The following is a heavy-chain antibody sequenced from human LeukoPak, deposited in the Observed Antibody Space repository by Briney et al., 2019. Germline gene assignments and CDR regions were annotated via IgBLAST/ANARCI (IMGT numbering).Heavy chain of an antibody. CDR3: ARGVEAARRFDY. CDR1: GFTFSSYW. J-gene: IGHJ4*02. CDR2: IKQEGSEK. Sequence: GRSLRLSCAASGFTFSSYWMTWVRQAPGKGLEWVANIKQEGSEKYYVDSVKGRFTISRDNAKNSLYLKMNSLRAEDTAVYYCARGVEAARRFDYWGQGTLVTVSS. D-gene: IGHD6-6*01. V-gene: IGHV3-7*04.